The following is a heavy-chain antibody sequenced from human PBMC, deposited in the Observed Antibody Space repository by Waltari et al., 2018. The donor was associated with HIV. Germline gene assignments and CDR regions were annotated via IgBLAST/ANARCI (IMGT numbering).Heavy chain of an antibody. J-gene: IGHJ3*02. D-gene: IGHD4-17*01. Sequence: QVQLQESGPGLVKPSETLSLTCTVSGGSISSYYWSWIRQPPGKGLEWIGYIYYSGSTNYNPSLKSRVTISVDTSKNQFSLKLSSVTAADTAVYYCARGGRDDYGGNLDAFDIWGQGTMVTVSS. CDR1: GGSISSYY. CDR3: ARGGRDDYGGNLDAFDI. CDR2: IYYSGST. V-gene: IGHV4-59*01.